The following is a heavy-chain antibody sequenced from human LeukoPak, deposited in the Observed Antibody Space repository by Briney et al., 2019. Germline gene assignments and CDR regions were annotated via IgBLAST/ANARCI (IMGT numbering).Heavy chain of an antibody. CDR3: ARYYYDSSGHDY. Sequence: SETLSLTCTVSGGSISSYYWSWIRQPPGKGLEWIGYIYYSGSTYYNPSLKSRVTISVDTSKNQFSLKLSSVTAADTAVYYCARYYYDSSGHDYWGQGTLVTVSS. D-gene: IGHD3-22*01. V-gene: IGHV4-59*08. CDR2: IYYSGST. J-gene: IGHJ4*02. CDR1: GGSISSYY.